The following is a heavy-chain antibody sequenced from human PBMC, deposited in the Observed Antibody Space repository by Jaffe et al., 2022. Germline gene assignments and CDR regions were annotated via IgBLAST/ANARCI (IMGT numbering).Heavy chain of an antibody. D-gene: IGHD6-13*01. CDR2: IYTSGST. CDR1: GGSISSGSYY. CDR3: ARDVIAAAGEGYYFDY. J-gene: IGHJ4*02. Sequence: QVQLQESGPGLVKPSQTLSLTCTVSGGSISSGSYYWSWIRQPAGKGLEWIGRIYTSGSTNYNPSLKSRVTISVDTSKNQFSLKLSSVTAADTAVYYCARDVIAAAGEGYYFDYWGQGTLVTVSS. V-gene: IGHV4-61*02.